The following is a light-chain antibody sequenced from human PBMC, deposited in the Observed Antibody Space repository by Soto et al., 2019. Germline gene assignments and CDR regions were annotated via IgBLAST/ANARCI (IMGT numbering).Light chain of an antibody. CDR1: QGISSF. J-gene: IGKJ3*01. CDR3: RELNSFASP. V-gene: IGKV1-9*01. CDR2: GAS. Sequence: IQLTQSPSSLSASVGDRVTITCRASQGISSFLAWYQQKPGKAPKLLIYGASTLQSGVPSRFSDSGSGTDFTLTIGSLQPEDFATYYCRELNSFASPCGPGTKVDIK.